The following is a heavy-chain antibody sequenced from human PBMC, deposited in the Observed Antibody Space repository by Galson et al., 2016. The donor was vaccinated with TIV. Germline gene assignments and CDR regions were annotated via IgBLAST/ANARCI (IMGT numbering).Heavy chain of an antibody. CDR1: GYRFSHSW. Sequence: QSGAEVKKPGGSLKISCKTSGYRFSHSWIGWVRQKPGKGLEWVGHIYPGDSDTRYSPSFQGHVNISDDTSIDTAYLQWGSLKASDTAIYYCATHGYDFGNRQDSFFYGMDVGGQGTTVTVSS. CDR2: IYPGDSDT. V-gene: IGHV5-51*01. D-gene: IGHD3-3*01. J-gene: IGHJ6*02. CDR3: ATHGYDFGNRQDSFFYGMDV.